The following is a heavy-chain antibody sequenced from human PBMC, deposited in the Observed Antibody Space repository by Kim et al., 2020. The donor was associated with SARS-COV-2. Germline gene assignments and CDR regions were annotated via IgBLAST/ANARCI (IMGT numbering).Heavy chain of an antibody. V-gene: IGHV3-33*01. Sequence: GGSLRLSCAASGFTFSSYGMHWVRQAPGKGLEWVAVIWFDGSNEYYADSVKGRFTISRDNSKNTLSLQMNSLRAEDTAVYYCARAQYPWYDHIWGNNIDYWGQGTLVTVSS. J-gene: IGHJ4*02. CDR3: ARAQYPWYDHIWGNNIDY. D-gene: IGHD3-16*01. CDR1: GFTFSSYG. CDR2: IWFDGSNE.